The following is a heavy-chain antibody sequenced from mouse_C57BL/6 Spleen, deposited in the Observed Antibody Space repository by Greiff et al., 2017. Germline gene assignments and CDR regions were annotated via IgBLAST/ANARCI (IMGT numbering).Heavy chain of an antibody. CDR3: ARLGYGSSHWYFDV. J-gene: IGHJ1*03. CDR2: IYPGSGNT. Sequence: QVQLQQSGAELVRPGASVKLSCKASGYTFTDYYINWVKQRPGQGLEWIARIYPGSGNTYYNEKFKGKATLTAEKSSSTAYMQLSSLTSEDSAVYFCARLGYGSSHWYFDVWGTGTTVTVSS. D-gene: IGHD1-1*01. V-gene: IGHV1-76*01. CDR1: GYTFTDYY.